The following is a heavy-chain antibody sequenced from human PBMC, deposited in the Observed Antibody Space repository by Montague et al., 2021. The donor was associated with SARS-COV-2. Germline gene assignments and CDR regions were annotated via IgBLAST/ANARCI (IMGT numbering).Heavy chain of an antibody. V-gene: IGHV4-4*02. Sequence: SETLSLTCAVSGVSIGSNNWWSWVRQPPGKGLEWIGEIYHSGSTNYNPSLKSRVTISVDKSKSQFSLKMSSVTAADTAVFYCARGLGCSGGRCYGDWLDPWGQGTLVTVSS. CDR2: IYHSGST. CDR1: GVSIGSNNW. J-gene: IGHJ5*02. D-gene: IGHD2-15*01. CDR3: ARGLGCSGGRCYGDWLDP.